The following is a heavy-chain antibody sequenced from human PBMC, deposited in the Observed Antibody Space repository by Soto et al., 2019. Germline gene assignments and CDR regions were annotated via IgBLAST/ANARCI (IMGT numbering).Heavy chain of an antibody. J-gene: IGHJ6*02. Sequence: PGGSLRLSCAASGFTFSSYWMSWVRQAPGKGLEWVANIKQDGSEKYYVDSVKRRFTISRDNAKNSLYLQMNSLRAEDTAVYYCARGARDAAVPYYYYYGMDVWGQGTTVTVSS. V-gene: IGHV3-7*01. D-gene: IGHD6-13*01. CDR2: IKQDGSEK. CDR1: GFTFSSYW. CDR3: ARGARDAAVPYYYYYGMDV.